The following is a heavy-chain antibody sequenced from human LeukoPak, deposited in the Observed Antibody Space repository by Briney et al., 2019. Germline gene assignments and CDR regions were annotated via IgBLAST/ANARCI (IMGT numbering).Heavy chain of an antibody. CDR2: IYYSGST. D-gene: IGHD6-13*01. V-gene: IGHV4-59*01. Sequence: SETLSLTCTVSGGSISSYYWSWIRHPPGKGLEWIGYIYYSGSTNYNPSLKSRVTISVDTSKNQFSLKLSSVTAADTAVYYCARDRVAAAGTAYYFDYWGQGTLVTVSS. CDR3: ARDRVAAAGTAYYFDY. CDR1: GGSISSYY. J-gene: IGHJ4*02.